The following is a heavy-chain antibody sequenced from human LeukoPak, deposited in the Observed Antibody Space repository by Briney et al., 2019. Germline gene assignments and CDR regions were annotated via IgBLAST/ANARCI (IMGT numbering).Heavy chain of an antibody. Sequence: SETLSLTCAVSGGSISSGGYSWSWIRQPPGKGLEWIGYIYHSGSTYYNPSLKSRVTISVDRSKNQFSLKLSSVTAADTAVYYCARGYGVSWGQGTLVTGSS. J-gene: IGHJ4*02. V-gene: IGHV4-30-2*01. D-gene: IGHD3-16*01. CDR2: IYHSGST. CDR3: ARGYGVS. CDR1: GGSISSGGYS.